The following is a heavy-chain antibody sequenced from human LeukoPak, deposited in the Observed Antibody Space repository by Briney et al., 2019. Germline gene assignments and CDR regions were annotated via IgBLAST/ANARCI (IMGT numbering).Heavy chain of an antibody. D-gene: IGHD3-22*01. V-gene: IGHV4-59*08. CDR2: IHYTGSPI. CDR3: ARHAYHYDSSFDN. Sequence: SETLSLTCAVSGDSISPYYWSWIRQPPGKGLQWIAYIHYTGSPIRYNPSLKSRISLSVDTSKSQFSLKLTSMTAADTAVYFCARHAYHYDSSFDNWGRGTLVTVSS. J-gene: IGHJ4*02. CDR1: GDSISPYY.